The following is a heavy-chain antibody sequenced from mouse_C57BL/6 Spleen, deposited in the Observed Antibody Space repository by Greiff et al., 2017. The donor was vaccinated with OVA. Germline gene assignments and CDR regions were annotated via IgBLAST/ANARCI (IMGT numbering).Heavy chain of an antibody. D-gene: IGHD2-5*01. CDR3: ARYYSNPGYYFDY. Sequence: QVQLQQPGTELVKPGASVKLSCKASGYTFTSYWMHWVKQRPGQGLEWIGNINPSNGGTNYNAKFKSKATLTVDKSSSTAYMQLISLASEDSAVYYCARYYSNPGYYFDYWGQGTTLTVSS. V-gene: IGHV1-53*01. J-gene: IGHJ2*01. CDR1: GYTFTSYW. CDR2: INPSNGGT.